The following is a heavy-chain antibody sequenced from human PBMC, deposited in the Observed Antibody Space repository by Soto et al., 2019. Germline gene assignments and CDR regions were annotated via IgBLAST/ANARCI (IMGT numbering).Heavy chain of an antibody. J-gene: IGHJ6*02. CDR1: GGSISSGDYY. CDR3: ARGRSFYYYYYGMDV. V-gene: IGHV4-30-4*01. CDR2: IYYSGST. D-gene: IGHD2-15*01. Sequence: SETLSLTCTVSGGSISSGDYYWSWIRQPPGKGLEWIGYIYYSGSTYYNPSLKSRVTISVDTSKNQFSLKLSSVTAADTAVYYCARGRSFYYYYYGMDVWGQGTTVTVSS.